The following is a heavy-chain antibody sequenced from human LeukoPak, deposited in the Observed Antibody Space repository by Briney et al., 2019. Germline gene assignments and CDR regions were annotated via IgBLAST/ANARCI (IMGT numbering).Heavy chain of an antibody. CDR3: AKGSPRYCSGGSCLDY. CDR2: IRYDGSNK. J-gene: IGHJ4*02. Sequence: PGGSLRLSCAASGFTFSSYGMHWVRQAPGKGLEWVAFIRYDGSNKYYADSVKGRFTISRDNSKNTLYLQMNSLRAEDTAVYYCAKGSPRYCSGGSCLDYWGQGTLVTVSS. CDR1: GFTFSSYG. V-gene: IGHV3-30*02. D-gene: IGHD2-15*01.